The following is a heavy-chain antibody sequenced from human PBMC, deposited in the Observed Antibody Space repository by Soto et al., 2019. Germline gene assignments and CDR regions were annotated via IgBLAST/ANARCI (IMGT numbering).Heavy chain of an antibody. D-gene: IGHD2-15*01. J-gene: IGHJ4*02. CDR2: IIPIFGTA. CDR3: ARGPLGYCSGGSCFIDY. CDR1: GGTFSSYA. V-gene: IGHV1-69*13. Sequence: SVKVSCKASGGTFSSYAISWVRQAPGQGLEWMGGIIPIFGTANYAQKFQGRVTITADESTSTAYMELSRLRSDDTAVYYCARGPLGYCSGGSCFIDYWGQGTLVTVSS.